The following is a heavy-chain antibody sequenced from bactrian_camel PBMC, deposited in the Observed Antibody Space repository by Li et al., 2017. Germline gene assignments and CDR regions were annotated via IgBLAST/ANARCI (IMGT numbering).Heavy chain of an antibody. CDR1: GFTFRSYW. CDR2: INNDGGMA. V-gene: IGHV3S1*01. D-gene: IGHD4*01. J-gene: IGHJ4*01. Sequence: HVQLVESGGGLVQPGGSLRLSCAASGFTFRSYWMYQVRQAPGKGLEWVSHINNDGGMAYSADSVKGRFTISKNSAKNTVFLQMNSLKPEDTAVYYCVRDGPISSLGDYSLVYWGQGTQVTVS. CDR3: VRDGPISSLGDYSLVY.